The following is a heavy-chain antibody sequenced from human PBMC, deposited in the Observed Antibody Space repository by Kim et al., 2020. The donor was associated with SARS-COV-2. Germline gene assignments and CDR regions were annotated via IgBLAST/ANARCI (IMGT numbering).Heavy chain of an antibody. Sequence: GKGRFTIARDNSKNTLCLQMNSLRAEDTAVYYCAKSRSGVLLWFGGNFDYWGQGTLVTVSS. J-gene: IGHJ4*02. V-gene: IGHV3-23*01. D-gene: IGHD3-10*01. CDR3: AKSRSGVLLWFGGNFDY.